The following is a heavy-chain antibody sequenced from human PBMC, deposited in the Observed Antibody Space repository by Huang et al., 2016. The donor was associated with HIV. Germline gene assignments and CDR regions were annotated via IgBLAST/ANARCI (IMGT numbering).Heavy chain of an antibody. CDR1: GFSLSTSGVG. J-gene: IGHJ4*02. CDR2: MYWDDDK. Sequence: QITLKESGPTLVKPTQTLTLTCTFSGFSLSTSGVGVGWIRQPPKKALEWLALMYWDDDKRYSPSLKKRLTITKDTAKNQVVLTMTNMDPVDTATYYCAMLSRGVVFRSWGQGTLVAVST. CDR3: AMLSRGVVFRS. V-gene: IGHV2-5*02. D-gene: IGHD3-10*01.